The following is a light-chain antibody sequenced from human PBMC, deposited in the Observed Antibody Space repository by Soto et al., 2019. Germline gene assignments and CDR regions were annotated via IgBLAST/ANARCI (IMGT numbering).Light chain of an antibody. J-gene: IGKJ1*01. V-gene: IGKV1-5*01. CDR2: DAS. Sequence: DIQMTQAPSTLSVSIGDRVIITCRASQSISHWLAWYQQKPGKAPKLPISDASILESGVPSRFSGSTSGTEFTLTISSLQPDDFATYYCQQYHTYRTFGQGTKVEIK. CDR1: QSISHW. CDR3: QQYHTYRT.